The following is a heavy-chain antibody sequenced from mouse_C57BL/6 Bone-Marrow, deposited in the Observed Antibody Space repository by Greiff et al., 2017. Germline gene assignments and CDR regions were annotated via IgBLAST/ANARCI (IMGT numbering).Heavy chain of an antibody. CDR3: ARHEDNGYYETDAFAY. J-gene: IGHJ3*01. CDR2: FYPGSGSI. Sequence: QVHVKQSGAELVKPGASVKLSCKASGYTFTEYTIHWVKQRSGQGLEWIGWFYPGSGSIKYNEKFKDKATLTADKSSSTVYMELSRLTSEDSAVYFCARHEDNGYYETDAFAYWGQGTLVTVSA. CDR1: GYTFTEYT. V-gene: IGHV1-62-2*01. D-gene: IGHD2-3*01.